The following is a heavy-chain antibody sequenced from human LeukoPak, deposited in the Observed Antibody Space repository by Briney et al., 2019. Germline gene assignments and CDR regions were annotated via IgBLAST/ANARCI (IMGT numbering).Heavy chain of an antibody. CDR3: ARDLCSGGGCYSGADASDI. CDR1: GFTFSSYS. J-gene: IGHJ3*02. D-gene: IGHD2-15*01. V-gene: IGHV3-21*01. CDR2: ISSSSSYI. Sequence: GGSLRLSCAASGFTFSSYSMNWVRQAPGKGLEWVSSISSSSSYIYYVDSVKGRFTISRDNAKNSLYLQMNSLRAEDTAVYYCARDLCSGGGCYSGADASDIWGQGTMITVSS.